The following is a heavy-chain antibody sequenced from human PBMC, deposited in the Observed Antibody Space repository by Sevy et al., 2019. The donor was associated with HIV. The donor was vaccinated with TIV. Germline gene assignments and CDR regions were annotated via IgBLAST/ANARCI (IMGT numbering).Heavy chain of an antibody. V-gene: IGHV3-23*01. CDR3: ARHTGEPYYFEI. D-gene: IGHD3-9*01. CDR2: IRGRNNVT. Sequence: GGSLRLSCTASGFTFNNYAMTWVRQAPGKGLELVSSIRGRNNVTIYAESVRGRFTLSRDISKNTLYLQMNSLRVEDTAVYYCARHTGEPYYFEIWGQGTLVTVSS. CDR1: GFTFNNYA. J-gene: IGHJ4*02.